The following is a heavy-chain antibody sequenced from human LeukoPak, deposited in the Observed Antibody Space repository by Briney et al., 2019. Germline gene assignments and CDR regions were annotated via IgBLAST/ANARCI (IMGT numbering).Heavy chain of an antibody. D-gene: IGHD2-15*01. CDR2: MNPNSGNT. Sequence: ASVKVSCKASGYTFTSYDINWVRQATGQGLEWMGWMNPNSGNTGYAQKFQGRVTMTRNTSISTAYMELSSLRSEDTAVYYCARGHCSGGSCYYYYGMDVWGQGTTVTVSS. V-gene: IGHV1-8*01. J-gene: IGHJ6*02. CDR1: GYTFTSYD. CDR3: ARGHCSGGSCYYYYGMDV.